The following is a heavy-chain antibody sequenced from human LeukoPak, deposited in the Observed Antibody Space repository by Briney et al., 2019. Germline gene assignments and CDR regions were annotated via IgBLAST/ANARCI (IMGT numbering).Heavy chain of an antibody. CDR2: IKQDETEK. V-gene: IGHV3-7*01. CDR1: GFTFSNFW. D-gene: IGHD3-10*01. Sequence: GESLRLSCTASGFTFSNFWMGWVRQAPGKGLEWVANIKQDETEKFYLGSVKGRFTISRDNAKNTLYLQMNSLRAGDTAVYYCARSYRDFWGQGTLVTVSS. CDR3: ARSYRDF. J-gene: IGHJ4*02.